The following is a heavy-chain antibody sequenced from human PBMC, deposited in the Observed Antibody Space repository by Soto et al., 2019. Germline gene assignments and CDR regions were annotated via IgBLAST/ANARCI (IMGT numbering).Heavy chain of an antibody. J-gene: IGHJ6*02. CDR2: ISFDGSNE. CDR3: ARPAATVIFYSGMDV. Sequence: QVQLVEFGGSVVQPGRSLRLSCAASGFTFSDYAMHWVRQAPGKGLEWVAIISFDGSNEHYADSVQGRFTISRDNSENTLYLQMNSLRADDTAVYYCARPAATVIFYSGMDVWGQGTTVTVSS. CDR1: GFTFSDYA. V-gene: IGHV3-30-3*01. D-gene: IGHD4-17*01.